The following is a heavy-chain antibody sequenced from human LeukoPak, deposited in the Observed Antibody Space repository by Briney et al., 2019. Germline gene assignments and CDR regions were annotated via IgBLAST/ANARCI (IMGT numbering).Heavy chain of an antibody. Sequence: GGSLRLSCAASGFTFSSYAMSWVRQAPGKGLEWVSAISGSGGSTYYADSVKGRFTISGDNSKNTLYLQMNSLRAEDTAVYYCAKSLLVATIPFDYWGQGTLVTVSS. D-gene: IGHD5-12*01. J-gene: IGHJ4*02. CDR2: ISGSGGST. CDR1: GFTFSSYA. V-gene: IGHV3-23*01. CDR3: AKSLLVATIPFDY.